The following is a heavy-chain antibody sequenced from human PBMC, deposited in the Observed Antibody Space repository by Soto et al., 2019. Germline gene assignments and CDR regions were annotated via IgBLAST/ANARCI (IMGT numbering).Heavy chain of an antibody. CDR3: ARGLSYYYDSSGYRFDY. CDR1: GGSISSGGYY. Sequence: SETLSLTCTVSGGSISSGGYYWSWIRQHPGKGLEWIGYIYYSGSTYYNPSLKSRVTISVDTSKNQFSLKLSSVTAADTAVYYCARGLSYYYDSSGYRFDYWRQGTLVTVSS. D-gene: IGHD3-22*01. V-gene: IGHV4-31*03. CDR2: IYYSGST. J-gene: IGHJ4*02.